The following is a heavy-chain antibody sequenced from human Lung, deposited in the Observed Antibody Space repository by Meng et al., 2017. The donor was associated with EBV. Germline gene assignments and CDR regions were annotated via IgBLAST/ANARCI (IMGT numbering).Heavy chain of an antibody. CDR3: ARLYRGGWYL. CDR1: GGYLSAYY. J-gene: IGHJ4*02. Sequence: QEQLQQWGAGLLKPSETLSPPCAAYGGYLSAYYWSWIRQPPGKGLEWIGEINRSGSTNYNPSLKSRLTVSMDTSKNQFSLKLSPVTAADTAVYYCARLYRGGWYLWGRGTLVTVSS. CDR2: INRSGST. D-gene: IGHD6-19*01. V-gene: IGHV4-34*02.